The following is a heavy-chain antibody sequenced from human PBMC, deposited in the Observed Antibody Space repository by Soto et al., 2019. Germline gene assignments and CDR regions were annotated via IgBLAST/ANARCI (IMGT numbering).Heavy chain of an antibody. CDR3: ASVFTLDFFDS. CDR1: EYNFTTTW. J-gene: IGHJ4*02. V-gene: IGHV5-51*01. Sequence: GESLKISCKGSEYNFTTTWIGWVRQVPGKGLEWMGIVYPGDSDTRYSPSFQGRVTISADKSIATAYLHWSSLKASDTAMYFCASVFTLDFFDSWGPGTPVTVS. CDR2: VYPGDSDT. D-gene: IGHD3-10*02.